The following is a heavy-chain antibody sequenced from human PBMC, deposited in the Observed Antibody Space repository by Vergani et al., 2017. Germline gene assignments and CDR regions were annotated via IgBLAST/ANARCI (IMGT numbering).Heavy chain of an antibody. V-gene: IGHV3-21*02. D-gene: IGHD2/OR15-2a*01. Sequence: EVQLVESGGGLVKPGGSLRLSCAASGFSFSSYSMNWVRQAPGKGLEWVASISGSSSYVFYRDSVEGRFTITRDNAKKSVYLQMNSLRAEDTAMYFCARDRDLYCRSTTSCHNWFDPWGQGSLVTVSS. CDR1: GFSFSSYS. J-gene: IGHJ5*02. CDR3: ARDRDLYCRSTTSCHNWFDP. CDR2: ISGSSSYV.